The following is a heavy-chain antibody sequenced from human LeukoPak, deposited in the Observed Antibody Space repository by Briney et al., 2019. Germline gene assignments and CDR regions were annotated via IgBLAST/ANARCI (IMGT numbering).Heavy chain of an antibody. V-gene: IGHV3-53*01. CDR1: GFTVSSSN. D-gene: IGHD2-8*02. J-gene: IGHJ4*02. CDR3: ARLRYYCTGGCYSRAFDY. Sequence: PGGSLRLSCAASGFTVSSSNMGWVRQGPGKGLEWVSVLNSGGSAYYADSVKGRFTISRDNSKNALYFQMNSLRPEDTGVYYGARLRYYCTGGCYSRAFDYWGEGSLVTVSS. CDR2: LNSGGSA.